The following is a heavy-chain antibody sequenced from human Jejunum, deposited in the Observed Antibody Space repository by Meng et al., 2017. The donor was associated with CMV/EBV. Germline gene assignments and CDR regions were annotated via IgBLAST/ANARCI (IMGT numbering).Heavy chain of an antibody. V-gene: IGHV3-64*02. CDR1: GFTFCGYG. J-gene: IGHJ4*02. Sequence: CCASGFTFCGYGMHWVRQAPGKGLEYVSAISSNGGSTYYADSVKGRFTISRDNSKNTLYLQMGSLRTEDMAVYYCARAYSRAYDYWGQGTLVTVSS. CDR3: ARAYSRAYDY. CDR2: ISSNGGST. D-gene: IGHD3-16*01.